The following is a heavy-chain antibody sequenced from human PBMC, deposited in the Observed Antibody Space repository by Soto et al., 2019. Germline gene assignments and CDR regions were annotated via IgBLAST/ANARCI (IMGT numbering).Heavy chain of an antibody. V-gene: IGHV3-23*01. Sequence: GGSLRLSCAASGFTFSSYAMSWVRQAPGKGLEWVSAISGSGGSTYYADSVKGRFTISRDNSKNTLYLQMNSLRAEDTAVYYCANAPGYSSGWYWFDPWGQGTLVTVSS. CDR1: GFTFSSYA. CDR3: ANAPGYSSGWYWFDP. J-gene: IGHJ5*02. D-gene: IGHD6-19*01. CDR2: ISGSGGST.